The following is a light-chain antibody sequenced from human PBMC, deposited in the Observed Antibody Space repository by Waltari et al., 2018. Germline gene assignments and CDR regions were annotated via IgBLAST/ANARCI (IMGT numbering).Light chain of an antibody. CDR2: RAS. Sequence: DIQMTQSPPSLSESVGGKVTITCQASQDIGKNLNWYQQKSGRAPKLLIYRASNLQSGIPSRFSGSGSGTDFTLTISSLQPEDFATYSCQQASSYPLTFGGGTKVEIK. CDR1: QDIGKN. V-gene: IGKV1-16*01. CDR3: QQASSYPLT. J-gene: IGKJ4*01.